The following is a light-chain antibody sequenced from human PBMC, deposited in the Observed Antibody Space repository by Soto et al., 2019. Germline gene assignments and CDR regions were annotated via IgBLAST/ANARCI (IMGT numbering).Light chain of an antibody. CDR2: GAS. CDR3: QQYRT. Sequence: EIVMTQSPATLSVSPGESATLSCRASQSVSNNLTWYQQKPGQPPRLLIYGASTRATGVPGRFSGSGSGTEFTLTISSLQSEDFAVYYCQQYRTFGQGTKVEIK. CDR1: QSVSNN. V-gene: IGKV3-15*01. J-gene: IGKJ1*01.